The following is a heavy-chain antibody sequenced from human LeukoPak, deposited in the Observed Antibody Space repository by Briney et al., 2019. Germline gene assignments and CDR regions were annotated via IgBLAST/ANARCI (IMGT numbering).Heavy chain of an antibody. CDR1: GGSISSSSYY. D-gene: IGHD3-10*01. CDR3: ARHWGVGYYYYYMDV. Sequence: SETLSLTCTVSGGSISSSSYYWGWIRQPPGKGLEWIGSIYYSGSTYYNPSLKSRVTISVDTSKNQFSLKLSSVTAADTAVYYCARHWGVGYYYYYMDVWGKGTTVTVSS. V-gene: IGHV4-39*01. CDR2: IYYSGST. J-gene: IGHJ6*03.